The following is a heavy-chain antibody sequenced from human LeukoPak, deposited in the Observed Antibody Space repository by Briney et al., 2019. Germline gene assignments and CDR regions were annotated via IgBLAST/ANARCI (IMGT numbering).Heavy chain of an antibody. V-gene: IGHV3-7*01. CDR2: IKQEGSEK. CDR3: ARDLYYDFWSGYGSHDY. CDR1: GFTFSSYW. J-gene: IGHJ4*02. Sequence: GGSLRLSCAASGFTFSSYWMSWVRQAPGKGLEWVANIKQEGSEKYYVDSVKGRFTISRDNAKNSLYLQMNSPRAEDTAVYYCARDLYYDFWSGYGSHDYWGQGTLVTVSS. D-gene: IGHD3-3*01.